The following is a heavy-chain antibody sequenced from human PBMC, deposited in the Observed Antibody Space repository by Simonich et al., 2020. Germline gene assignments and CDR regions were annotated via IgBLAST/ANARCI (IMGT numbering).Heavy chain of an antibody. CDR2: IYYSRST. V-gene: IGHV4-39*01. CDR3: ARWAYSSSYFDY. J-gene: IGHJ4*02. D-gene: IGHD6-6*01. CDR1: GGSISSSSYY. Sequence: QLQLQESGPGLVKPSETLSLTCTVSGGSISSSSYYWGWIRQPPGKGLEWIGSIYYSRSTYHIPSLRGRVTISVDTSKNQFSLKLSSVTAADTAVYYCARWAYSSSYFDYWGQGTLVTVSS.